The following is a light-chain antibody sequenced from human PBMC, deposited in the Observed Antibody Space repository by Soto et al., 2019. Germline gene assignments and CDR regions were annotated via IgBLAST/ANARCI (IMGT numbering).Light chain of an antibody. Sequence: DIQMTQSPSALAASVGDRVTITCRASQTISTYLNWYQQKPGKAPKLLIYAASTLQSGVPSRFSGSGSGTDFTLTSSSLQAEDFATYYCQQSLGIPYTLGQGTRLEIK. CDR2: AAS. V-gene: IGKV1-39*01. CDR1: QTISTY. J-gene: IGKJ2*01. CDR3: QQSLGIPYT.